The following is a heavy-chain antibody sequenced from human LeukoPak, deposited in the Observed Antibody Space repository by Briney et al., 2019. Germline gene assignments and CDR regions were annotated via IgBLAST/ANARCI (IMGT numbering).Heavy chain of an antibody. D-gene: IGHD2-8*01. CDR3: ARRYCTNGVCSLGDAFDI. CDR1: GFTFSNYG. CDR2: ISYDGSNK. Sequence: GGSLRLSCAASGFTFSNYGMHWVRQAPGKGLEWVAVISYDGSNKYYADSVKGRFTISRDNSKNTLYLQMNSLRAEDTAVYYCARRYCTNGVCSLGDAFDIWGQGTMVTVSS. J-gene: IGHJ3*02. V-gene: IGHV3-30*03.